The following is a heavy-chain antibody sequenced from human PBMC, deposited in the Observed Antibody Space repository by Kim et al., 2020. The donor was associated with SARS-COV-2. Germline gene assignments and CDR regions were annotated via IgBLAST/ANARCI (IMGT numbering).Heavy chain of an antibody. V-gene: IGHV1-46*03. Sequence: ASVKVSCKASGYTFTSYYMHWVRQAPGQRLEWMGRINASDGSTDYSQKFQGRVTMTRDTSTSTAYMELSSLESEDTAVYYCARGDSNCNYDYWGQGTLVTVSS. D-gene: IGHD4-4*01. CDR2: INASDGST. J-gene: IGHJ4*02. CDR3: ARGDSNCNYDY. CDR1: GYTFTSYY.